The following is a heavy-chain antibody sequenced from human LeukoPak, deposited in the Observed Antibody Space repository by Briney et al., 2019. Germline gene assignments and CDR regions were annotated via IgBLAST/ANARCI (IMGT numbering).Heavy chain of an antibody. V-gene: IGHV4-30-2*01. D-gene: IGHD1-7*01. CDR3: ARGSQELYYYYYYMDV. Sequence: PSETLSLTCTVSGGSISSGGYYWSWIRQPPGKGLEWIGYIYHSGSTYYNPSLKSRVTISVDRSKNQFSLKLSSVTAADTAVYYCARGSQELYYYYYYMDVWGKGTTVTVSS. CDR2: IYHSGST. CDR1: GGSISSGGYY. J-gene: IGHJ6*03.